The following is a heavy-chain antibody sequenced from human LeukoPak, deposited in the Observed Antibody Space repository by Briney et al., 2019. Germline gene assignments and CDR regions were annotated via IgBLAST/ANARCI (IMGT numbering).Heavy chain of an antibody. CDR1: GYTFIGYF. CDR3: ARDHEDCSSASCYX. V-gene: IGHV1-2*06. Sequence: ASVKVSCKASGYTFIGYFMNWVRQAPGQGLEWMGRINPNSGGTNYAQKFQGRVTMTRDTSISTAYMELSRLRSDDTAVYYCARDHEDCSSASCYXWXQGTLVTVSS. CDR2: INPNSGGT. J-gene: IGHJ4*02. D-gene: IGHD2-2*01.